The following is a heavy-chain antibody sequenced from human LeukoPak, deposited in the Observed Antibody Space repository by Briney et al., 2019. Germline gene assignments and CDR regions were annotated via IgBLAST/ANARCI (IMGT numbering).Heavy chain of an antibody. D-gene: IGHD3-9*01. CDR1: GFTVSSNY. CDR3: TRDLMDYDVSTGLHHYYMDV. CDR2: IYSGGST. V-gene: IGHV3-66*01. J-gene: IGHJ6*02. Sequence: GGSLRLSCAASGFTVSSNYMSWVRQAPGKGLEWVSVIYSGGSTYYADSVKGRFTISRDNSKNTLYLQMNSLRVEDTAVYYCTRDLMDYDVSTGLHHYYMDVWGQGTTVAVSS.